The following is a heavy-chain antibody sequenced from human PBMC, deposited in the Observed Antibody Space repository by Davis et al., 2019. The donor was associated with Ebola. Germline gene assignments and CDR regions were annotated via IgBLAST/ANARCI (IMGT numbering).Heavy chain of an antibody. CDR3: VREGEDYGGKLDAFDI. Sequence: HTGGSLRLSCAASGFMFKDYWMHWVRLAPGRGLEWVSRINSDASSRSHADSVKGRFTMSRDNYNSRLLYLEMNSLRAEDTAVYYCVREGEDYGGKLDAFDIWGQGTKVTVSS. V-gene: IGHV3-74*01. D-gene: IGHD4-23*01. CDR2: INSDASSR. J-gene: IGHJ3*02. CDR1: GFMFKDYW.